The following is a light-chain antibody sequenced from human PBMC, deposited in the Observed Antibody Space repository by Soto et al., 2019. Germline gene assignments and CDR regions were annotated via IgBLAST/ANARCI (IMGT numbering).Light chain of an antibody. CDR3: QQRSKWPPV. CDR2: DAS. Sequence: EIVLTQSPATLSLSPGERATLSCRASQSVSSYLAWYQQKPGQAPRLLIYDASNRATGIPARFSGSGSGTDFTITISSLEPEDFAVYYCQQRSKWPPVFGQGTKLEIK. CDR1: QSVSSY. J-gene: IGKJ2*01. V-gene: IGKV3-11*01.